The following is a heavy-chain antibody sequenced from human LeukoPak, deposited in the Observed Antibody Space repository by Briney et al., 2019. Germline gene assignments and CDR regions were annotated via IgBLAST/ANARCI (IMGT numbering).Heavy chain of an antibody. CDR3: ANNSGVAVAGSFDN. Sequence: GGSLRLSCAASGLTFSSHSMNWVRQAPGKGLEWVSYISSSGSTIYYADSVKGRFTISRDNAKNSLYLQMNSLRAEDTAIYYCANNSGVAVAGSFDNWGQGTLVTVSS. CDR1: GLTFSSHS. J-gene: IGHJ4*02. D-gene: IGHD6-19*01. V-gene: IGHV3-48*01. CDR2: ISSSGSTI.